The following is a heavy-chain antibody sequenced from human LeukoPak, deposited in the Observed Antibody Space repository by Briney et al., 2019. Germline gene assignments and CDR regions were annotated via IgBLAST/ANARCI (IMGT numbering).Heavy chain of an antibody. Sequence: PSETLSLTCAVSGGSISPYYWSWIRQPPGKGLEWIGYIYYTGSTNYNPSLRSRVTISVDTSKNQFSLKATSVTAADTAVYYCASEAGGGHRSGWNWFDPWGQETLVTVSS. CDR1: GGSISPYY. J-gene: IGHJ5*02. V-gene: IGHV4-59*01. CDR3: ASEAGGGHRSGWNWFDP. D-gene: IGHD6-19*01. CDR2: IYYTGST.